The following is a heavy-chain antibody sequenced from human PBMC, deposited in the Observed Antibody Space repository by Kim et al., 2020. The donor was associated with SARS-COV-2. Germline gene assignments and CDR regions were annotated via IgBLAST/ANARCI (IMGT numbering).Heavy chain of an antibody. CDR3: ATSPRSSLPIWFDP. V-gene: IGHV3-53*04. D-gene: IGHD2-2*01. J-gene: IGHJ5*02. CDR1: GFSVSDNY. CDR2: IYSGGDT. Sequence: GGSLRLSCAASGFSVSDNYMSWVRQAPGKGLEWVSIIYSGGDTYYADSVKGRFTISRHHSEHTVSLQMNSLRPEDTAVYYCATSPRSSLPIWFDPSGQG.